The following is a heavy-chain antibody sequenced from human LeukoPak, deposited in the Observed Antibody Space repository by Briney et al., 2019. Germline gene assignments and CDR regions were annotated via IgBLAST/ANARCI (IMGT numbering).Heavy chain of an antibody. CDR2: ISSGSIYT. D-gene: IGHD3-22*01. CDR3: ARVGYYDSSGYYYYFDY. J-gene: IGHJ4*02. V-gene: IGHV3-21*01. CDR1: GFTFSSYS. Sequence: KPGGSLRLSCAASGFTFSSYSMNWVRQAPGKGLEWVSSISSGSIYTYYADSVKGRFTISRDNTKNSLYLQMNSLRAEDTAVYYCARVGYYDSSGYYYYFDYWGQGILVTVSS.